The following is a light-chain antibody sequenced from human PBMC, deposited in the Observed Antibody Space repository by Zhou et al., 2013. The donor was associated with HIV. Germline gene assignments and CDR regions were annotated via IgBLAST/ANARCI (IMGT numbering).Light chain of an antibody. Sequence: AIRMTQSPSSFSASTGDRVTITCRATHSISTYVAWFQQKPGKAPKLLIHKASILEASVPSRFSGSGSGTEFTLTIIGLQPDDSATYYCQQYNNKPITFGQGTRLEI. J-gene: IGKJ5*01. CDR2: KAS. CDR1: HSISTY. V-gene: IGKV1-8*01. CDR3: QQYNNKPIT.